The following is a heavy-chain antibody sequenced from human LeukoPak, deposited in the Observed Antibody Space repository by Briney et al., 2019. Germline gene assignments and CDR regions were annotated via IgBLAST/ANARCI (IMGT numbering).Heavy chain of an antibody. CDR2: FYPGDSET. Sequence: GESLKISCKGSGYSFTSYWIGWVRQMPGKGLEWVGIFYPGDSETRYSPSFQGQVTISVDKSISTAYLQWNSLKASDTAMYYCARGVTTVTPGWYFDLWGRGTLVTVSS. CDR3: ARGVTTVTPGWYFDL. J-gene: IGHJ2*01. D-gene: IGHD4-17*01. CDR1: GYSFTSYW. V-gene: IGHV5-51*01.